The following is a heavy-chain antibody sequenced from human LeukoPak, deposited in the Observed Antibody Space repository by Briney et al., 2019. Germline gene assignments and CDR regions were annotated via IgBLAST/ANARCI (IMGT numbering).Heavy chain of an antibody. J-gene: IGHJ4*02. V-gene: IGHV3-49*03. D-gene: IGHD3-16*02. CDR2: IRGKVYGGTT. Sequence: GGSLRLSCTASGFTFGDYAMSWFRQAPGKGLEWVGFIRGKVYGGTTEYAASVKSRFIISRDDSESIAYLQMNSLKTEDTAVYYCTRGGFLSYYFDYWGQGTLVTVSS. CDR3: TRGGFLSYYFDY. CDR1: GFTFGDYA.